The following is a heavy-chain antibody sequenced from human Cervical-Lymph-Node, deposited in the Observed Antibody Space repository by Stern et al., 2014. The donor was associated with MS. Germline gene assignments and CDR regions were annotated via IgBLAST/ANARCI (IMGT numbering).Heavy chain of an antibody. CDR3: ATHRGRVTYYYGMDV. CDR2: FEPKHGET. D-gene: IGHD2-21*02. Sequence: QVQLVQSGAEVKKPGASVKVSCKVSGYTLSEISMHWVRQAPGKGLEWMGGFEPKHGETRYAQKFQGIVTMAEDRSTDTAYMELSSLRSEDTAVYYCATHRGRVTYYYGMDVWGQGTTVTVSS. CDR1: GYTLSEIS. J-gene: IGHJ6*02. V-gene: IGHV1-24*01.